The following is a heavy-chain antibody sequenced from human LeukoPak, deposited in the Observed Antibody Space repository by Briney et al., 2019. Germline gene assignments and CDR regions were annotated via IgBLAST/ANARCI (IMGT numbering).Heavy chain of an antibody. Sequence: GGSLRLSCAASGFTFSSYEMNWVRQAPGKGLEWVSYISSSGNTIYYADSVKGRFTISRDNAKNSLYLQMNSLRAEDTAVYYCATYSTSSGAFDFWGQGTLVTVSS. V-gene: IGHV3-48*03. CDR3: ATYSTSSGAFDF. CDR1: GFTFSSYE. D-gene: IGHD6-6*01. J-gene: IGHJ3*01. CDR2: ISSSGNTI.